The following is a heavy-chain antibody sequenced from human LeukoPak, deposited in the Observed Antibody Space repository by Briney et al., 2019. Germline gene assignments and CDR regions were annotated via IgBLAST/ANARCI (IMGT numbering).Heavy chain of an antibody. V-gene: IGHV3-53*01. Sequence: GGSLRLSCAASGFTVSSNYMSWVRQAPGKGLEWVSVIHTGGSTYYADSVKGRFTISRDTSNNTLYLQMNSLRAEDTAVYYCARGNYHAMDVWGQGTTVTVSS. J-gene: IGHJ6*02. CDR2: IHTGGST. CDR1: GFTVSSNY. CDR3: ARGNYHAMDV.